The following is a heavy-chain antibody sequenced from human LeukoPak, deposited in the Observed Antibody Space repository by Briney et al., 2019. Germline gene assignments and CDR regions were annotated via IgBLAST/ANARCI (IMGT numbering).Heavy chain of an antibody. CDR3: ARSVQLDPWGAFDI. CDR1: GYTFTSYY. Sequence: ASVKVTCKASGYTFTSYYMLWVRQAPGQGLEWMGMVTPRSGSTTYAQKFQGRVTMTRDTSTNTVYMELSSLRSEDTAVYYCARSVQLDPWGAFDIWGQGTMVTVSS. D-gene: IGHD1-1*01. J-gene: IGHJ3*02. CDR2: VTPRSGST. V-gene: IGHV1-46*01.